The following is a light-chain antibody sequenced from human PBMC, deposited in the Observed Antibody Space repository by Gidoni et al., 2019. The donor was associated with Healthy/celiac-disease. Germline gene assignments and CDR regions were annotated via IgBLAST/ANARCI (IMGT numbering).Light chain of an antibody. Sequence: DIQMTQSPSSLSASVGDRVTITCRASQSISSYLNWYQQKPGKAPKLLIYAASSLQSGVTSRFSGSGSGTDFTLTISSLQPEDVATYYCQQSYSTLITFGQGTRLEIK. CDR1: QSISSY. V-gene: IGKV1-39*01. CDR3: QQSYSTLIT. J-gene: IGKJ5*01. CDR2: AAS.